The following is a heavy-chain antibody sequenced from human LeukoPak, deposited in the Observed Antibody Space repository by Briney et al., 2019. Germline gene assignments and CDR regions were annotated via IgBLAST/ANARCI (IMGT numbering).Heavy chain of an antibody. CDR1: GFTFSDYY. Sequence: PGGSLRLSCAASGFTFSDYYMSWIRQAPGKGLEWVSYISSSGSTIYYADSVKGRFTISRDNAKNSLYLQMNSLRAEDTAVYYCARNHYYDSSGYYNDYWGQGTLVTVSS. J-gene: IGHJ4*02. V-gene: IGHV3-11*01. CDR2: ISSSGSTI. D-gene: IGHD3-22*01. CDR3: ARNHYYDSSGYYNDY.